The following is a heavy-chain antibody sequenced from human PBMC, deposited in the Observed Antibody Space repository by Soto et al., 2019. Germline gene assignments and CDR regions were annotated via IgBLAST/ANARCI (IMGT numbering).Heavy chain of an antibody. D-gene: IGHD6-13*01. J-gene: IGHJ6*02. CDR3: ARLLVAAAGSYYYYGMDV. CDR1: GCSFTSYW. CDR2: IDPSDSYT. Sequence: PGESLKISCKGSGCSFTSYWISWVRQMPGKGLEWMGRIDPSDSYTNYSPSFQGHVTISADKSISTAYLQWSSLKASDTAMYYCARLLVAAAGSYYYYGMDVWGQGTTVTVSS. V-gene: IGHV5-10-1*01.